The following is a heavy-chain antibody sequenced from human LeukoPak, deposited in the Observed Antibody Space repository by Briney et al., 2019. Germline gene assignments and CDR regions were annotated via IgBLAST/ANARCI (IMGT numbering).Heavy chain of an antibody. CDR2: ISGSGDTV. CDR3: ARTRSGYNLFDY. CDR1: GFTFPYYE. D-gene: IGHD5-24*01. V-gene: IGHV3-48*03. Sequence: GGSLRLSCAASGFTFPYYEMNWIRQAPGKGLEWISYISGSGDTVYYADSVKGRFTISRDHAENSLYLQMNSLRAEDTAVYYCARTRSGYNLFDYWGQGTLVTVSS. J-gene: IGHJ4*02.